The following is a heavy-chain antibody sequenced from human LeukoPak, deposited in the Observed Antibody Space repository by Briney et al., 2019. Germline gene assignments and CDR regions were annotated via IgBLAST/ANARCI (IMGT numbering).Heavy chain of an antibody. J-gene: IGHJ4*02. CDR1: GYTFTSYW. D-gene: IGHD3-3*01. CDR2: IYPGDSDT. V-gene: IGHV5-51*01. Sequence: GESLKISCKGSGYTFTSYWIGWVRQMPGKGLEWMGIIYPGDSDTRYSPSFQGQVTISADKSISTAYLQWSSLKASDTAMYYCARQGITIFGVVNPIDYWGRGTLVTVSS. CDR3: ARQGITIFGVVNPIDY.